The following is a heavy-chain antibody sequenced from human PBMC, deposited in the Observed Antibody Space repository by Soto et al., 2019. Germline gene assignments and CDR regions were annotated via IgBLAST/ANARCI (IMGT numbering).Heavy chain of an antibody. J-gene: IGHJ4*02. D-gene: IGHD3-16*01. CDR1: GFTFSSYG. CDR2: ISYDGSNR. Sequence: PGGSLRLSCAASGFTFSSYGMHWVRQAPGKGLEWVAVISYDGSNRYYADSVKGRFTISRDNSKNTLHLQTNSVRAEDMAVYYCAKAQRGSGTHFDYWGQGTLVTVSS. V-gene: IGHV3-30*18. CDR3: AKAQRGSGTHFDY.